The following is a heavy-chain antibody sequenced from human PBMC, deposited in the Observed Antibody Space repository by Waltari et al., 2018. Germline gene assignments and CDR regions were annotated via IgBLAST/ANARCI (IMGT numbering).Heavy chain of an antibody. J-gene: IGHJ4*02. CDR1: GGSISSSSNYY. CDR2: IYYNGGT. D-gene: IGHD6-19*01. CDR3: ARRAWGSGWSY. Sequence: QLQLQESGPGLVKPSETLSLTCTVSGGSISSSSNYYWGWIRQPPGKGLEWIGSIYYNGGTYYNPSLKSRVTISVDTSKNQFSLKLSSVTAADTVVYYCARRAWGSGWSYWGQGTLVAVSS. V-gene: IGHV4-39*01.